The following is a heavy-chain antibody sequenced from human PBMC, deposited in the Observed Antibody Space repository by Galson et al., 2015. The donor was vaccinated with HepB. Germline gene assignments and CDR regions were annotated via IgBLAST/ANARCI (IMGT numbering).Heavy chain of an antibody. Sequence: SLRLSCAASGFTFSSYGMHWVRQAPGKGLEWVSAISGSGGSTYYADSVKGRFTISRDNSKNTLYLQMNSLRAEDTAVYYCAKKVVPAAIRRSAYYGMDVWGQGTTVTVSS. D-gene: IGHD2-2*01. CDR3: AKKVVPAAIRRSAYYGMDV. CDR2: ISGSGGST. CDR1: GFTFSSYG. V-gene: IGHV3-23*01. J-gene: IGHJ6*02.